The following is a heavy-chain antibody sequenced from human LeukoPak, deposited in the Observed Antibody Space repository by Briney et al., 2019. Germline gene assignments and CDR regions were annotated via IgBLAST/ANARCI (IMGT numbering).Heavy chain of an antibody. CDR2: INHGGST. CDR3: ASAMGPDAFDI. CDR1: GGSFSGYY. D-gene: IGHD2-8*01. J-gene: IGHJ3*02. V-gene: IGHV4-34*01. Sequence: PSETLSLTCAVYGGSFSGYYWSWIRQPPGKGLEWIGEINHGGSTNYNPSLKSRVTISVDTSKNQFSLKLSSVTAADTAVYYCASAMGPDAFDIWGQGTMVTVSS.